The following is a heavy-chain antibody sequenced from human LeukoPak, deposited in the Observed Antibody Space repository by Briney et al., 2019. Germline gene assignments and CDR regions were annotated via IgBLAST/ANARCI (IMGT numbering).Heavy chain of an antibody. J-gene: IGHJ4*02. CDR2: IYSGGST. Sequence: PGGSLRLSCAASGFTVSSNYMSWVRQAPGKGLEWVSAIYSGGSTYYADSVKGRFTISRDNSKNTLYLQMNSLRAEDTAVYYCARDSKIGYCSGGSCYDDWGQGTLVTVSS. CDR3: ARDSKIGYCSGGSCYDD. CDR1: GFTVSSNY. D-gene: IGHD2-15*01. V-gene: IGHV3-53*01.